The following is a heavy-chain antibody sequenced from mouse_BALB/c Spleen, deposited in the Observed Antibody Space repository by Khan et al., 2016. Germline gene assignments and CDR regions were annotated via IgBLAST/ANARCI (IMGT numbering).Heavy chain of an antibody. CDR1: GFTFNTNA. Sequence: EVQLVETGGGLVQPKGSLKLSCAASGFTFNTNAMNWVRQAPGKGLEWVARIRSKSNNYATYYADSVKDRFTISRDDSQSMLYLQMNNLKTEDTAMYYCVGGKKYGNPWFAYWGQGTLVTVSA. J-gene: IGHJ3*01. D-gene: IGHD2-10*02. CDR2: IRSKSNNYAT. V-gene: IGHV10S3*01. CDR3: VGGKKYGNPWFAY.